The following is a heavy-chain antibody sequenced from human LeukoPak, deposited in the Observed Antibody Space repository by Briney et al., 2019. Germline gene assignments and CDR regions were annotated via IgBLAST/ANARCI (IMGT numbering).Heavy chain of an antibody. CDR1: GGTFSSYA. D-gene: IGHD6-13*01. CDR3: ARDPTVPQQLAKGYYYGMDV. V-gene: IGHV1-69*04. J-gene: IGHJ6*02. CDR2: IIPILGIA. Sequence: SVKVSCKASGGTFSSYAISWVRQAPGQGLEWMGRIIPILGIANYAQKFQGGVTITADKSTSTAYMELSSLRSEDTAVYYCARDPTVPQQLAKGYYYGMDVWGQGTTVIVSS.